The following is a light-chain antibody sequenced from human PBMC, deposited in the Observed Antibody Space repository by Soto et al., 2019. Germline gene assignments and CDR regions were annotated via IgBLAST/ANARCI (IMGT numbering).Light chain of an antibody. CDR3: KQYYTAPLLT. V-gene: IGKV4-1*01. CDR2: WAS. CDR1: QSVLYSSKNKNY. Sequence: DIVMTQSPDSLSVSLGERATINCKSSQSVLYSSKNKNYLAWYQQKPGQPPKLLIYWASTRESGVPDRFSGSGSGTDLTLTISSLQAEDVAVYYCKQYYTAPLLTFGGGTKVEI. J-gene: IGKJ4*01.